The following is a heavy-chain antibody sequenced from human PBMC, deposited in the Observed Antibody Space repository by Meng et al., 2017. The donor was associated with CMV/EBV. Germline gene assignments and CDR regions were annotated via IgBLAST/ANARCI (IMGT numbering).Heavy chain of an antibody. D-gene: IGHD5-12*01. CDR2: IYSGGST. CDR3: ARWDIVTTFRKDYYYYGMDV. CDR1: GFTISSHY. J-gene: IGHJ6*02. V-gene: IGHV3-53*01. Sequence: GESLKISCAASGFTISSHYMTWVRQAPGKGLEWVSLIYSGGSTYYADPVKGRFTISRDNSKNTLFLQMNSLRAEDTAVYYCARWDIVTTFRKDYYYYGMDVWGQGTTVTVSS.